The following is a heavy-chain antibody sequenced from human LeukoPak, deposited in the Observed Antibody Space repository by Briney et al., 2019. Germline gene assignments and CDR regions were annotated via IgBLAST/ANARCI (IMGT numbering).Heavy chain of an antibody. CDR2: INTAGNT. CDR1: GFTFSSYD. D-gene: IGHD3-10*01. V-gene: IGHV3-13*01. J-gene: IGHJ5*02. CDR3: TRVDAAYASGSYFSP. Sequence: PPGGSLRLSCAASGFTFSSYDMHWVRQTTGEGLEWVSGINTAGNTYYAGSVKGRFTISRENAKDSLFLQMNNLGAGDTAVYYCTRVDAAYASGSYFSPWGHGTLVTVSS.